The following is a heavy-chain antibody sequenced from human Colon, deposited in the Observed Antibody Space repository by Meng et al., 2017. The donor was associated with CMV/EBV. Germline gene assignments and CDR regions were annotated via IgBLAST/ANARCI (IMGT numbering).Heavy chain of an antibody. CDR1: GGSVSSGSYY. CDR3: ARDGVRGVRPY. Sequence: SETLSLTRTVSGGSVSSGSYYWSWIRQPPGKGLEWIGYIYYSGSTNYNPSLKSRVTISVDTSKNQFSLKLSSVTAADTAVYYCARDGVRGVRPYWGQGTLVTVSS. V-gene: IGHV4-61*01. CDR2: IYYSGST. D-gene: IGHD3-10*01. J-gene: IGHJ4*02.